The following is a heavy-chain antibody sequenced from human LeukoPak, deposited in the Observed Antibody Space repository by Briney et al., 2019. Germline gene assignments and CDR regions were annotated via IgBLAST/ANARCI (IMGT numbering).Heavy chain of an antibody. D-gene: IGHD3-16*01. CDR1: GYTFTYYV. Sequence: ASVKVSCKTSGYTFTYYVISWVRQAPGQGLERMGWINVYNGNTIDAQKFQGRVTMTTDTSTSTAYMELRSLRYDDTAVYYCARGEKPYDYWGQGTLVSVSS. V-gene: IGHV1-18*01. J-gene: IGHJ4*02. CDR2: INVYNGNT. CDR3: ARGEKPYDY.